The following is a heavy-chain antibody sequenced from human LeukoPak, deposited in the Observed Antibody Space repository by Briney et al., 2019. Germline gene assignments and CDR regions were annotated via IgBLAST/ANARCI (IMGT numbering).Heavy chain of an antibody. J-gene: IGHJ4*02. CDR3: ARKTTSDAMLIAAAGYFDY. CDR2: IYHSGST. D-gene: IGHD6-13*01. Sequence: PSETLSLTCTVSGYSISSGYYWGWIRQPPGKGLEWIGSIYHSGSTYYNPSLKSRVTISVDTSKNKFSLKLSSVTAADTAVYYCARKTTSDAMLIAAAGYFDYWGQGTLVTVSS. CDR1: GYSISSGYY. V-gene: IGHV4-38-2*02.